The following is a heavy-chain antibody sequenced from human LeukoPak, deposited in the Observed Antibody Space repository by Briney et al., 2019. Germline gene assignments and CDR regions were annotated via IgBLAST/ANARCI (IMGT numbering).Heavy chain of an antibody. D-gene: IGHD3-10*01. CDR3: FIIMVPLEYFQH. CDR1: GYSISSGYY. Sequence: SETLSLTCAVSGYSISSGYYWGWIRQPPGKGLEWIGSIYHSGSTYYNPSLKSRFTISVDTSKNQFSLKLSSVTAADPAVYYFFIIMVPLEYFQHWGQGTLVTVSS. J-gene: IGHJ1*01. V-gene: IGHV4-38-2*01. CDR2: IYHSGST.